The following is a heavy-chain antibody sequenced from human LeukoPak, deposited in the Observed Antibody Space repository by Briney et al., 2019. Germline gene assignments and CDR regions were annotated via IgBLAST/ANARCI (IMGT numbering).Heavy chain of an antibody. CDR2: IIPIFGTA. J-gene: IGHJ4*02. V-gene: IGHV1-69*05. D-gene: IGHD4-11*01. CDR1: GGTFSSYA. CDR3: ARDLWATVTPTGDDY. Sequence: SVKVSCKASGGTFSSYAISWVRQAPGQGLEWMGGIIPIFGTANYAQKFQGRVTITTDESTSTAYMELSSLRSEDTAVYYCARDLWATVTPTGDDYWGQGTLVTVSS.